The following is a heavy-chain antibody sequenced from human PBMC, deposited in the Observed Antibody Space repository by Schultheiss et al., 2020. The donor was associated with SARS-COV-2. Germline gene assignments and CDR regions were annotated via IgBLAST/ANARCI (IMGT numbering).Heavy chain of an antibody. J-gene: IGHJ6*02. Sequence: SETLSLTCAVSDGSFSDYYWTWIRQPPGKGLEWIGEIDHSGGTNYNPSRKSRVTILVDTSKNHLSLNLTSVTAADTAVYFCARRMFYYYGMDVWGQGTTVTVSS. CDR2: IDHSGGT. CDR1: DGSFSDYY. CDR3: ARRMFYYYGMDV. V-gene: IGHV4-34*01. D-gene: IGHD3-10*02.